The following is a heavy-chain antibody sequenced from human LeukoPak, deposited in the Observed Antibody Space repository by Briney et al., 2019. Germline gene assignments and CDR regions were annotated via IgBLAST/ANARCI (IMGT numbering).Heavy chain of an antibody. CDR3: AXQGVYGSSWYYYYMDV. J-gene: IGHJ6*03. D-gene: IGHD6-13*01. Sequence: PSETLSLTCTVSGGSISSGSYYWSWIRQPAGKGLEWIGRIYTSGSTNYNPSLKSRVTISVDTSKNQFSLKLSSVTAADTAVYYCAXQGVYGSSWYYYYMDVWGKGTTVTVSS. CDR1: GGSISSGSYY. V-gene: IGHV4-61*02. CDR2: IYTSGST.